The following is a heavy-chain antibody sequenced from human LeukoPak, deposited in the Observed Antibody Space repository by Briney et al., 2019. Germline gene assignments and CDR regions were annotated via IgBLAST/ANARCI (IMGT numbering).Heavy chain of an antibody. D-gene: IGHD2-2*01. J-gene: IGHJ4*02. CDR3: ARDLPGYCSSTSCSSYFDY. CDR1: GGSISSDDYY. Sequence: TLSLTCTVSGGSISSDDYYWSWIRQPAGKGLEWIGRVYTSGSTNYNPSLRSRVTISVDTSKNQFSLKLSSVTAADTAVYYCARDLPGYCSSTSCSSYFDYWGQGTLVTVSS. CDR2: VYTSGST. V-gene: IGHV4-61*02.